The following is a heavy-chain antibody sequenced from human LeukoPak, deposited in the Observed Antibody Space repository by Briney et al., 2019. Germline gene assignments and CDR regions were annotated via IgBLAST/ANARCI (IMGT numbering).Heavy chain of an antibody. J-gene: IGHJ4*02. V-gene: IGHV1-69*13. D-gene: IGHD6-19*01. CDR2: IIPIFGTA. CDR3: ASTSIAVAGAETSFDY. Sequence: SVKVSCKASGYTFTGYYMHWVRQAPGQGLEWMGGIIPIFGTANYAQKFQGRVTITADESTSTAYMELSSLRSEDTAVYYCASTSIAVAGAETSFDYWGQGTLVTVSS. CDR1: GYTFTGYY.